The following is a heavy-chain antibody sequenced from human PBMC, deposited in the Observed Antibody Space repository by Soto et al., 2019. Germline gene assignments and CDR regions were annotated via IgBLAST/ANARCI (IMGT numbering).Heavy chain of an antibody. CDR1: GDSVRSSNW. Sequence: SETLSLTCAVSGDSVRSSNWWTWVRQSPGKGLEWIGEIYHLGGTNYNPSLKSRVTISVDMAKNQVSLKLSSVTAADTAVYYCATMKKPRGYYYGLNVWGQGTTVTVSS. CDR3: ATMKKPRGYYYGLNV. V-gene: IGHV4-4*02. CDR2: IYHLGGT. J-gene: IGHJ6*02.